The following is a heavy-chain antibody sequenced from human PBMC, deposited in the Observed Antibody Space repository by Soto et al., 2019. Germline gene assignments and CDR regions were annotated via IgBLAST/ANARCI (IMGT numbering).Heavy chain of an antibody. CDR2: INSDGSST. Sequence: EVQLVESGGGVVQPGGSLRLSCAASGFTFSSYWMHWVRQAPGKGLVWVSRINSDGSSTNYADSVKGRFTISRDNAKNTLFMQINSLRAEDTALYYCARGLDPSSGSLGYWGQGTLVTVSS. CDR3: ARGLDPSSGSLGY. D-gene: IGHD6-19*01. CDR1: GFTFSSYW. V-gene: IGHV3-74*01. J-gene: IGHJ1*01.